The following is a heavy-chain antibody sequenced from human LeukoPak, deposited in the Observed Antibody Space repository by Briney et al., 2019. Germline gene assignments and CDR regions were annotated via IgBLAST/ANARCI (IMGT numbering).Heavy chain of an antibody. CDR3: ARVGVFGYCTRDSCHSPFDY. D-gene: IGHD2-15*01. CDR1: GGSISTYY. Sequence: PSETLSLTCTVSGGSISTYYWNWVRQPPGKGLEWIGHIYHSEYTSYNPSLKSRVTISVDTSKNQFSLNLASVTAADTAVYYCARVGVFGYCTRDSCHSPFDYWGHGTLVTVSS. J-gene: IGHJ4*01. CDR2: IYHSEYT. V-gene: IGHV4-59*12.